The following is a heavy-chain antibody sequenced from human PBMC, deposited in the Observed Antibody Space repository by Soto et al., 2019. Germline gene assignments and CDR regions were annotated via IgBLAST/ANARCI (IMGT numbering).Heavy chain of an antibody. D-gene: IGHD6-6*01. J-gene: IGHJ6*02. CDR3: ARDGGTDEEVAARPVGQARDGMDV. CDR2: INPSGGST. V-gene: IGHV1-46*01. CDR1: GYTFTSYY. Sequence: ASVKVSCKASGYTFTSYYMHWVRQAPGQGLEWMGIINPSGGSTRYAQKFQGRVTMTRDTSTSTVYMELSSLRSEDTAVYYCARDGGTDEEVAARPVGQARDGMDVWGQGTTVTVSS.